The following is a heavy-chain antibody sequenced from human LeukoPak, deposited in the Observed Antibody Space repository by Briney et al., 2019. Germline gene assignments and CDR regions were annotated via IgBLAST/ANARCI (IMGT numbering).Heavy chain of an antibody. CDR1: GFTFSSYA. D-gene: IGHD3-22*01. J-gene: IGHJ4*02. CDR3: AKVYDSSGYPLYYFGY. V-gene: IGHV3-23*01. Sequence: GGSLRLSCAASGFTFSSYAMSWVRQAPGKGLEWVSDISGSGGSTYYAASVKGRSTTSRDNSKNTLYLQMNSLRAEDTAVYYCAKVYDSSGYPLYYFGYWGQGTLVTVSS. CDR2: ISGSGGST.